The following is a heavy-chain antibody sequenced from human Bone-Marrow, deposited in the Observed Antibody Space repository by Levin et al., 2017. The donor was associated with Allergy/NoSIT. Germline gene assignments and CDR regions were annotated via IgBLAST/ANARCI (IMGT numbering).Heavy chain of an antibody. Sequence: KISCKASGYTFTGYYMHWVRQAPGQGLEWMGRINPNSGGTNYAQKFQGRVTMTRDTSISTAYMELSRLRSDDTAVYYCARDVILTGYFYYYGMDVWGQGTTVTVSS. J-gene: IGHJ6*02. CDR1: GYTFTGYY. D-gene: IGHD3-9*01. CDR2: INPNSGGT. V-gene: IGHV1-2*06. CDR3: ARDVILTGYFYYYGMDV.